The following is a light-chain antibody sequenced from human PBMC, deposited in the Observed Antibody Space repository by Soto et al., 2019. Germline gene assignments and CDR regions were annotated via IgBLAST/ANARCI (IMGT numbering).Light chain of an antibody. CDR1: QSVSSY. CDR2: DAS. Sequence: DIVMTQSPISLPVTPGEPASISCRASQSVSSYLAWYQQKPGKAPRLLIYDASHRAAGIPARFSGSGFGTDFTLTISSLEPEDAAVYYCQQRSNWPPITFGQGTRLEI. V-gene: IGKV3-11*01. CDR3: QQRSNWPPIT. J-gene: IGKJ5*01.